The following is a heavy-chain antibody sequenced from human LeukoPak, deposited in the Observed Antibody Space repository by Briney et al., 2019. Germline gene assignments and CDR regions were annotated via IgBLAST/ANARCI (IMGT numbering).Heavy chain of an antibody. V-gene: IGHV3-48*01. CDR3: ARGGYYDFWSAQSKEAPGY. Sequence: GGSLRLSCAASGFTFSSYSMNWVRQAPGKGLEWVSYISSSSSTIYYADSVKGRFTISRDNAKNSLYLQMNSLRAEDTAVYYCARGGYYDFWSAQSKEAPGYWGQGTLVTVSS. CDR2: ISSSSSTI. D-gene: IGHD3-3*01. J-gene: IGHJ4*02. CDR1: GFTFSSYS.